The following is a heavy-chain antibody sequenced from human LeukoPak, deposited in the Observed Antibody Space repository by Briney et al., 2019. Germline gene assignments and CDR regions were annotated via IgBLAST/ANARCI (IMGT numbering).Heavy chain of an antibody. D-gene: IGHD6-19*01. CDR1: GFTFSSYA. CDR3: ARGEGSSGWYGVDY. V-gene: IGHV3-21*05. CDR2: ISSSSSYT. Sequence: GGSLRLSCAASGFTFSSYAMSWVRQAPGKGPEWVSYISSSSSYTNYADSVKGRFTISRDNAKNSLYLQMNSLRAEDTAVYYCARGEGSSGWYGVDYWGQGTLVTVSS. J-gene: IGHJ4*02.